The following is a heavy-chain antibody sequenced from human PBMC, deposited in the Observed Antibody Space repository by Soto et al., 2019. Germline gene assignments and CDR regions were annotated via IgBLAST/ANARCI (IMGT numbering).Heavy chain of an antibody. CDR2: ISSNGGST. D-gene: IGHD3-10*01. CDR1: GFTFSSYA. Sequence: GGSLRLSCSASGFTFSSYAMHWVRQAPGKGLEYVSAISSNGGSTYYADSVKGRFTISRDNSKNTLYLQMSSLRAEDTAVYYCVKQLWFGELTYYFDYWGQGTLVTVSA. V-gene: IGHV3-64D*08. CDR3: VKQLWFGELTYYFDY. J-gene: IGHJ4*02.